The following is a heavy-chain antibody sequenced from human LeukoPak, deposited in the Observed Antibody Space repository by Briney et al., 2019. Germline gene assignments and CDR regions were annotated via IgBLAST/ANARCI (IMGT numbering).Heavy chain of an antibody. D-gene: IGHD6-13*01. CDR2: ISSSGSTI. Sequence: GGSLRLSCAASGFTFSSYEMNWVRQAPGKGLEWVSYISSSGSTIYYADSVKGRFTISRDDAKNSLYLQMNSLRAEDTAVYYCARDGGWDSSSWYGVSFDYWGQGTLVTVSS. CDR1: GFTFSSYE. V-gene: IGHV3-48*03. CDR3: ARDGGWDSSSWYGVSFDY. J-gene: IGHJ4*02.